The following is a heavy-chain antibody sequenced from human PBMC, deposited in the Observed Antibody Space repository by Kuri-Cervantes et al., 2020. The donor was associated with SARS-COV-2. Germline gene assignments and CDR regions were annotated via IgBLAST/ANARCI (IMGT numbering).Heavy chain of an antibody. Sequence: SETLSLTCTVSGGPISSYYWSWIRQPPGKGLEWIGYIYYSGGTNYNPSLKSRVTISVDTSKNQFSLKLSSVTAADTAVYYCARLEGLYDFWSGYQYYFDYWGQGTLVTVSS. CDR2: IYYSGGT. V-gene: IGHV4-59*01. CDR1: GGPISSYY. D-gene: IGHD3-3*01. J-gene: IGHJ4*02. CDR3: ARLEGLYDFWSGYQYYFDY.